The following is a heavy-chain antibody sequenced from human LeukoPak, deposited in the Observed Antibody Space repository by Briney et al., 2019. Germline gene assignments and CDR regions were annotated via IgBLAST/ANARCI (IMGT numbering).Heavy chain of an antibody. CDR2: IYSGGST. J-gene: IGHJ1*01. CDR3: ARHEIAAAGNEYFQH. D-gene: IGHD6-13*01. V-gene: IGHV3-66*04. Sequence: GGSLRLSCAASGFTFSSYGMHWVRQAPGKGLEWVSVIYSGGSTYYADSVKGRFTISRDNSKNTLYLQMNSLRAEDTAVYYCARHEIAAAGNEYFQHWGQGTLVTVSS. CDR1: GFTFSSYG.